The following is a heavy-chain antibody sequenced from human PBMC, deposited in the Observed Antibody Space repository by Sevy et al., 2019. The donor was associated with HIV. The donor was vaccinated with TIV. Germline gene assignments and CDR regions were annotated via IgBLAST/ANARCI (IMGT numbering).Heavy chain of an antibody. CDR2: VFHSGST. V-gene: IGHV4-39*01. CDR1: GGSISSSTYY. J-gene: IGHJ5*02. CDR3: ARRGASVTTLYGNWFDP. Sequence: SETLSLTCSVSGGSISSSTYYWGWFRQPPGQGLEWIGSVFHSGSTYYNPSLKSRVNMSVDTSTNQFSLKLTSVTAADTAVYYCARRGASVTTLYGNWFDPWGQGTLVTVSS. D-gene: IGHD4-17*01.